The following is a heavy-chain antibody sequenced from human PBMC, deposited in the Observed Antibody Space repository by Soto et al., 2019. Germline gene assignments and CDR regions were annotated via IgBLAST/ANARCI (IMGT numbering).Heavy chain of an antibody. CDR1: GGSIRTYY. D-gene: IGHD1-26*01. Sequence: SETLSLTCTVSGGSIRTYYWSWIRQSPGKGLEWIAYVYYSGNTYYNPSLKSRATISVDTSKNQFSLRLSSVTAGDTAVYYCANLAGSSYRFDHCGQGTPVTVSS. J-gene: IGHJ4*02. V-gene: IGHV4-59*03. CDR2: VYYSGNT. CDR3: ANLAGSSYRFDH.